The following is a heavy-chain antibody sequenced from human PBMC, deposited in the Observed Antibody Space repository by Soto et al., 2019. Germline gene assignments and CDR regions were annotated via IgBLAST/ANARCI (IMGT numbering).Heavy chain of an antibody. D-gene: IGHD6-13*01. CDR1: GFSFSDHY. CDR3: AKDGAHFVGSNWFDAFDI. Sequence: GGSLRLSCAASGFSFSDHYMDWVRQAPGKGLEWVGRISNKVNNYIAEYVASVKGRFTISRDDSKNSLYLQMNSLKPEDTAMYYCAKDGAHFVGSNWFDAFDIWGQGTMVTVSS. J-gene: IGHJ3*02. CDR2: ISNKVNNYIA. V-gene: IGHV3-72*01.